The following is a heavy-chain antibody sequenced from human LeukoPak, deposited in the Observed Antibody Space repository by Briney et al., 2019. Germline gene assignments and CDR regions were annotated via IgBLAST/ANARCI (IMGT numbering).Heavy chain of an antibody. CDR1: GGTFSSYA. J-gene: IGHJ6*02. CDR2: IIPILGIA. Sequence: GSSVKVSCKASGGTFSSYAISWVRQAPGQGLEWMGRIIPILGIANYAQKFQGRVTITADKSTSTAYMELSSLRSEDTAVYYCARNRGSGSYSHDYYYHGMDVWGQGTTVTVSS. D-gene: IGHD3-10*01. V-gene: IGHV1-69*04. CDR3: ARNRGSGSYSHDYYYHGMDV.